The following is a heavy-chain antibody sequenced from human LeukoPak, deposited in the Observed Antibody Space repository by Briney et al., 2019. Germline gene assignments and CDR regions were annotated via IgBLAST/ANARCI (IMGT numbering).Heavy chain of an antibody. Sequence: KASETLSLTCTVSGASITRADHYWSWIRRHPGKGLDWIGHIHYSGSTYYNPSLKSRLTISVDRSNNQFSLKLSSVTAADTAVYYCARDFDSRGGFDIWGQGTMVTVSS. D-gene: IGHD2-15*01. CDR2: IHYSGST. CDR3: ARDFDSRGGFDI. V-gene: IGHV4-31*03. J-gene: IGHJ3*02. CDR1: GASITRADHY.